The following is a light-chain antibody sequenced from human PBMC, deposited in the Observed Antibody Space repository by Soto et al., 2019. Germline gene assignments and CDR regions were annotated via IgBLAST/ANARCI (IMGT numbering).Light chain of an antibody. V-gene: IGKV1-12*01. CDR1: QAISSW. CDR3: QKARTFPLT. CDR2: SAS. Sequence: DIQMTQSPSSVSASVGDRVTITCRASQAISSWLAWYQQKPGRATKLLIYSASSLQNGAPSRFTGSGSRTDFTLTITSLQPDDTAIYYCQKARTFPLTCGGGTKVEIK. J-gene: IGKJ4*02.